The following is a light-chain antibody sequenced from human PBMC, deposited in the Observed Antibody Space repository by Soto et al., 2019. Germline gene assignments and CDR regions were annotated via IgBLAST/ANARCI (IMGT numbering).Light chain of an antibody. CDR3: QQYNNWAET. V-gene: IGKV3-15*01. CDR2: GAS. CDR1: QSVSSN. Sequence: EIVMTQSPAILSVSPGERATLSCRASQSVSSNLAWYQQKPGQAPRLLIYGASTRATGIPARFSGSGSGTEFTLTISSQQSEDFAVYYCQQYNNWAETFGAGTKVDIK. J-gene: IGKJ3*01.